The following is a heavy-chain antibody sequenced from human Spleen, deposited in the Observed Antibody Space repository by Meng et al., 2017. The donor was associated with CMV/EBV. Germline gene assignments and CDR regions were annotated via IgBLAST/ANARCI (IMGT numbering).Heavy chain of an antibody. CDR3: VGGYDSSDYYVFEY. Sequence: GGSLRLSCVGSEFIFSDYSMNWVRQAPGKGLEWISYISGSSSTTYYRDSVKGRFTISRDNAKNSLFLQMSSLRVEDTAVYYCVGGYDSSDYYVFEYWGQGTLVTVSS. V-gene: IGHV3-48*04. CDR2: ISGSSSTT. D-gene: IGHD3-22*01. CDR1: EFIFSDYS. J-gene: IGHJ4*02.